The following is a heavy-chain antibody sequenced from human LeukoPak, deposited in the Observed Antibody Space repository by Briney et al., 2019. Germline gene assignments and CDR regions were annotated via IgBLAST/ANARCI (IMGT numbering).Heavy chain of an antibody. CDR2: ISGNGGSA. Sequence: PGGSLRLSCAASGFTFSSYAMSWVRQAPGKGLEWVSDISGNGGSAYYADSVKGRFTISRDNSKNTLDLQMNSLRAEDTAVYYCARYFDLDYWGQGTLVTVSS. V-gene: IGHV3-23*01. CDR3: ARYFDLDY. CDR1: GFTFSSYA. J-gene: IGHJ4*02. D-gene: IGHD3-9*01.